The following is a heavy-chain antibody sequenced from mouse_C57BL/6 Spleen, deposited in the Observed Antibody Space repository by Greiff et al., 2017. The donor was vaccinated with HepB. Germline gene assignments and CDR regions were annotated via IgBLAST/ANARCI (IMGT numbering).Heavy chain of an antibody. CDR3: ARHNGSSYVDWYFDV. Sequence: EVKLVESGGDLVKPGGSLKLSCAASGFTFSSYGMSWVRQTPDKRLEWVATISSGGSYTYYPDSVKGRFTISRDNAKNTLYLQMSSLKSEDTAMYYCARHNGSSYVDWYFDVWGTGTTVTVSS. V-gene: IGHV5-6*01. J-gene: IGHJ1*03. CDR2: ISSGGSYT. CDR1: GFTFSSYG. D-gene: IGHD1-1*01.